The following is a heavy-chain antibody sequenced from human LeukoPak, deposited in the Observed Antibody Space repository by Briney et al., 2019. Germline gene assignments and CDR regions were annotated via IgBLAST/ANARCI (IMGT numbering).Heavy chain of an antibody. D-gene: IGHD3-9*01. CDR2: IYYSGST. CDR3: AREAPIKNYYGMDV. V-gene: IGHV4-59*01. Sequence: SETLSLTCTVSGGSLSSYYWSWIRQPPGEGLGWVGYIYYSGSTNYNPSLKSRVTISVDTSKNQFSLKLSSVTAADTAVYYCAREAPIKNYYGMDVWGQGTTVTVSS. CDR1: GGSLSSYY. J-gene: IGHJ6*02.